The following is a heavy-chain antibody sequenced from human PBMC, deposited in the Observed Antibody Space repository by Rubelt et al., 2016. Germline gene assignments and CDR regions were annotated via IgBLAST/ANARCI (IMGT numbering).Heavy chain of an antibody. V-gene: IGHV1-18*01. CDR2: IRTYNGNT. D-gene: IGHD2-2*01. J-gene: IGHJ5*02. CDR1: GYTFTTYG. CDR3: ARGYCSSANCLFNWFDP. Sequence: QVQLVQSGAEVKKPGASVKVSCKASGYTFTTYGISWVRQAPGQGLEWMGWIRTYNGNTNYEQKLQGRCTMTPDTSTSTAYMELRSLRSDATAMYFCARGYCSSANCLFNWFDPWGQGTLVTVSS.